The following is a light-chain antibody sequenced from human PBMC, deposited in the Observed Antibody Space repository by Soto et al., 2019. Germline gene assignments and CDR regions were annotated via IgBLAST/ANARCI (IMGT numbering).Light chain of an antibody. CDR3: AAWDDSLSGPV. Sequence: SVLTQPPSASGTPGQRVTISCSGSSSHIGSNYVYWYQQLPGTAPKLLIYRNNQRPSGVPDRFSGSESGTSASLAISGLRSEDEADYYCAAWDDSLSGPVFGGGTKLAVL. J-gene: IGLJ2*01. V-gene: IGLV1-47*01. CDR2: RNN. CDR1: SSHIGSNY.